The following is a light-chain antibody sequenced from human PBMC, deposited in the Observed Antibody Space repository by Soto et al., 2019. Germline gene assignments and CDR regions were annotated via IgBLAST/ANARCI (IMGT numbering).Light chain of an antibody. CDR2: GAS. V-gene: IGKV3-20*01. CDR1: QSVSSSY. CDR3: KQYGSSPKT. Sequence: EIVFTQCPGTLSLSPWEIATLSCSASQSVSSSYLAWYQHIPGQAPRLLIYGASSMATGIPDRFSGRWSGTDFTLNISRLEPEDFAVYYCKQYGSSPKTFGQGTKV. J-gene: IGKJ1*01.